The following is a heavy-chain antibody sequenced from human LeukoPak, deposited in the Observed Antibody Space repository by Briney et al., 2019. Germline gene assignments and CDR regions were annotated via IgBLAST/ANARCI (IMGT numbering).Heavy chain of an antibody. CDR3: ARGRSTSGYASYYYGMDV. Sequence: PSETLSLTCTVSGGSISSSDYYWSWLRQPPGKGLEWIGYISYSGSTYSNPSLRSRVSTSVDTSKNQFSLKLTSVIAADTAVYYCARGRSTSGYASYYYGMDVWGQGTTVTVSS. J-gene: IGHJ6*02. CDR2: ISYSGST. CDR1: GGSISSSDYY. V-gene: IGHV4-30-4*01. D-gene: IGHD3-22*01.